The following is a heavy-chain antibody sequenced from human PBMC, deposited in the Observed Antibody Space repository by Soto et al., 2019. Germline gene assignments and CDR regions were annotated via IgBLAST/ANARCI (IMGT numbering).Heavy chain of an antibody. J-gene: IGHJ6*02. D-gene: IGHD4-17*01. CDR2: IRSKAHGGTT. CDR1: GFTFGDYA. Sequence: PGGSLRLSCTASGFTFGDYATSWFRQAPGKGLEWVGFIRSKAHGGTTEHAASVKGRFIVSRDDSKSIAYLEMNSLKIEDTAVFYCARNSDDYDDYYYYGMDVWGQGTTVTVSS. CDR3: ARNSDDYDDYYYYGMDV. V-gene: IGHV3-49*03.